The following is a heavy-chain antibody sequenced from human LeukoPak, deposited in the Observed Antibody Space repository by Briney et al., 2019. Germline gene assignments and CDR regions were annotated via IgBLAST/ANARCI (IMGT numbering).Heavy chain of an antibody. V-gene: IGHV1-69*13. Sequence: SVKVSCKASGGTFSSYAISWVRQAPGQGLEWMGGIIPIFGTANYAQKFQGRVTITADESTSTAYMELSSLRSEDTAVYYCAIRVDTAMGIDYWGQGTLVTVSS. CDR1: GGTFSSYA. CDR3: AIRVDTAMGIDY. D-gene: IGHD5-18*01. J-gene: IGHJ4*02. CDR2: IIPIFGTA.